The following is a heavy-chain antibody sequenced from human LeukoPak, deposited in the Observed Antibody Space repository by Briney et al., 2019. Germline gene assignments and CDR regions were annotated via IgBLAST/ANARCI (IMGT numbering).Heavy chain of an antibody. CDR3: ARAWVTTVTARFEY. V-gene: IGHV1-2*02. CDR1: GYTLTGYF. D-gene: IGHD4-17*01. CDR2: INPNTGGT. J-gene: IGHJ4*02. Sequence: ASVKVSCKASGYTLTGYFMHWVRQAPGQGLEWMGWINPNTGGTNYAQKFQGRVTMTRDTSISTAYMELTRLRSDDTAVYYCARAWVTTVTARFEYWGQGTLVTVSS.